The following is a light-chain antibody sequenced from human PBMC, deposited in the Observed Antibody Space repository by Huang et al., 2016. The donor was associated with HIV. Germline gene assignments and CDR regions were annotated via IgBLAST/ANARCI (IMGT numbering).Light chain of an antibody. J-gene: IGKJ1*01. V-gene: IGKV3-15*01. Sequence: EIVMTQSPATLSVSPGVRATVSCRASQSINNNLAWYQQKPGHPPRLLISGSSPRATGIPARFSGSGSGTEFTLTISSLQSEDFAVYYCQHYNNWPWTFGQGTKVEIK. CDR2: GSS. CDR1: QSINNN. CDR3: QHYNNWPWT.